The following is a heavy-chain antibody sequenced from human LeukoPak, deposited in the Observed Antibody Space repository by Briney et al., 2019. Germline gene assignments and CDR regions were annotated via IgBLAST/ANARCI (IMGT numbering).Heavy chain of an antibody. CDR2: IAGGDEST. V-gene: IGHV3-23*01. D-gene: IGHD1-1*01. J-gene: IGHJ4*02. CDR1: GFIFNTNG. CDR3: ARGVYWSLDY. Sequence: PGGSLRLSCALSGFIFNTNGMNWVRQSPGKGREWLATIAGGDESTYYADSVKGRFAISRDNSKKTVFLHMNSLRVEDTAVYYCARGVYWSLDYWGQGTPVTVSS.